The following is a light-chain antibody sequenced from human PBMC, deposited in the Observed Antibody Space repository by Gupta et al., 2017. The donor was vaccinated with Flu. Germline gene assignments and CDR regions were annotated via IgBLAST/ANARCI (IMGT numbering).Light chain of an antibody. J-gene: IGKJ2*01. CDR1: QGLVYSDGNTY. CDR2: KIS. CDR3: KQGTHWPYT. Sequence: DVVMTQSPLSLPVTLGQPASTSCRSSQGLVYSDGNTYWNWYQQRQVQSPRRLIYKISNRDSRFPYSFSGSASGTDFTLNISRVEAEDICVYYYKQGTHWPYTFGHGTKLEIK. V-gene: IGKV2-30*01.